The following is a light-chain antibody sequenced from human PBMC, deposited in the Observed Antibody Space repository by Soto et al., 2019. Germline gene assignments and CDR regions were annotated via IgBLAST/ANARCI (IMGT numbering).Light chain of an antibody. V-gene: IGKV1-39*01. Sequence: DIQVTQSPSSLSASVGDRVTITCRTSHNIRSNLNWYQQKPGKAPKFLIYAASSLESGVPPRFSGSGSGTDFTLTISSLQPEDFATYYCQQSYNTPRTFGQGTKVEIK. CDR1: HNIRSN. CDR2: AAS. CDR3: QQSYNTPRT. J-gene: IGKJ1*01.